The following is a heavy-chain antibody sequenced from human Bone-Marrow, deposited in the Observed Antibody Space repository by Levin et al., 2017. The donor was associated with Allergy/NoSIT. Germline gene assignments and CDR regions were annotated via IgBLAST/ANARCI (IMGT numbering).Heavy chain of an antibody. CDR3: ARDDFWSGYYMPYLREGFDY. Sequence: GESLKISCAASGFTFSSYWMSWVRQAPGKGLEWVANIKQDGSEKYYVDSVKGRFTISRDNAKNSLYLQMNSLRAEDTAVYYCARDDFWSGYYMPYLREGFDYWGQGTLVTVSS. J-gene: IGHJ4*02. D-gene: IGHD3-3*01. CDR1: GFTFSSYW. CDR2: IKQDGSEK. V-gene: IGHV3-7*03.